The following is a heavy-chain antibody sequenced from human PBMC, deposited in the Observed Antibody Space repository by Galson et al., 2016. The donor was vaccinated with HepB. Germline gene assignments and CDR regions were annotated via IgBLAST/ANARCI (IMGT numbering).Heavy chain of an antibody. CDR3: ARFSDYGDYGFDY. D-gene: IGHD4-17*01. J-gene: IGHJ4*02. CDR2: IYYSGST. Sequence: CTVSGGSISSGGYYWSWIRQHPGKGLEWIGYIYYSGSTYYNPSLKSRVTISVDTSKNQFSLKLSSVTAADTAVYYCARFSDYGDYGFDYWGQGTLVTVSS. V-gene: IGHV4-31*03. CDR1: GGSISSGGYY.